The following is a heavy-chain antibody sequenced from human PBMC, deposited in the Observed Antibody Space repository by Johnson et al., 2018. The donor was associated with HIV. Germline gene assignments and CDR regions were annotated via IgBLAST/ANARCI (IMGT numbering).Heavy chain of an antibody. Sequence: QVQLVESGGGVVQPGRSLSLSCAASGFTFCSMHRVRQSLGKGLEWVAVISHDGSHKYYADSVKGRFSLSRDISKNMLYLQMNSLRAEDTAVYYCAKGASGSQRRGAFHIWGQGTMVTVSS. D-gene: IGHD1-26*01. J-gene: IGHJ3*02. CDR2: ISHDGSHK. CDR3: AKGASGSQRRGAFHI. CDR1: GFTFCS. V-gene: IGHV3-30*18.